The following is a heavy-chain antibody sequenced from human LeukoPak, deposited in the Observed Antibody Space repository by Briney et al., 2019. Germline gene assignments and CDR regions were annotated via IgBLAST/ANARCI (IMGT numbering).Heavy chain of an antibody. V-gene: IGHV3-23*01. CDR1: GFTFSSYS. CDR2: FSGSGGST. CDR3: AKDRVLSSHYYFDY. Sequence: GGSLRLSCAASGFTFSSYSMSWVRQAPGKGLEWVSAFSGSGGSTYYADSVKGRFTISRDNSKNTLYLQMNSLRAEDTAVYYCAKDRVLSSHYYFDYWGQGTLVTVSS. D-gene: IGHD3-10*01. J-gene: IGHJ4*02.